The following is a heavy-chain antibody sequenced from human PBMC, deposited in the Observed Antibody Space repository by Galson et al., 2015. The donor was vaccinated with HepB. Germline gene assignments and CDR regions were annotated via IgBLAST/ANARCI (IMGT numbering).Heavy chain of an antibody. Sequence: LRLSCAASGFTFSYYAMTWVRQAPGKGLEWVSSISGGGETTYYADSVKGRFTVSRDNAKKTLYLRTNSLRAEDTAVYYCAKGDVWGSAARNYGMDVWGQGTTVTVSS. CDR3: AKGDVWGSAARNYGMDV. D-gene: IGHD3-16*01. CDR1: GFTFSYYA. V-gene: IGHV3-23*01. CDR2: ISGGGETT. J-gene: IGHJ6*02.